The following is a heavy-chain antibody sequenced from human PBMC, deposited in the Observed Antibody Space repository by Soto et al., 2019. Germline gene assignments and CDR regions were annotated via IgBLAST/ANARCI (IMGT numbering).Heavy chain of an antibody. J-gene: IGHJ6*02. CDR1: GGSFSGYY. Sequence: SETLSLTCAVYGGSFSGYYWSWIRQPPGKGLEWIGEINHSGSTNYNPSLKSRVTISVDTSKNQFSLKLSSVTAADTAVYYCARVGNTYYDFWSGYPPDLDVWGQGTTVTVSS. D-gene: IGHD3-3*01. CDR2: INHSGST. V-gene: IGHV4-34*01. CDR3: ARVGNTYYDFWSGYPPDLDV.